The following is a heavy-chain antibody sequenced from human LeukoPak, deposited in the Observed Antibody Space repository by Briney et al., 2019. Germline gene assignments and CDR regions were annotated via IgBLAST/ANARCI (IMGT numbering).Heavy chain of an antibody. J-gene: IGHJ4*02. V-gene: IGHV3-23*01. D-gene: IGHD6-19*01. CDR3: GPRPDITVAHTVEK. CDR1: GFTFSNYA. CDR2: ISSRGDST. Sequence: GGSLRLSCAASGFTFSNYAMSWVRQVPGRGLEWVSTISSRGDSTYDADSVKGRFTISRDNSKNSLYLQMNSVRAEDTAVYVKGPRPDITVAHTVEKWGQGTLVTVSS.